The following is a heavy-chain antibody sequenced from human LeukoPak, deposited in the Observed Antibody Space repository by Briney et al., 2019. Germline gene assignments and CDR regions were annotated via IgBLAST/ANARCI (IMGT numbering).Heavy chain of an antibody. D-gene: IGHD3-9*01. CDR2: IIPIFGTA. CDR1: GGTFRSYG. J-gene: IGHJ4*02. Sequence: SVKVSCKASGGTFRSYGISWVRQAPGQGLEWMGGIIPIFGTANYAEKFQGRVTITADESTSTAYMELSSLRSEDAAVYYCARGSEGELRYFDWLFYYWGQGSLVTVSS. CDR3: ARGSEGELRYFDWLFYY. V-gene: IGHV1-69*13.